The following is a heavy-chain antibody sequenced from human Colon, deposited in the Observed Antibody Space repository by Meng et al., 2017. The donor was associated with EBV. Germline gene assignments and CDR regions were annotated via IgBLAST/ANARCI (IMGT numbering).Heavy chain of an antibody. CDR3: ARDGGVTHIP. CDR2: IYHNGQT. Sequence: QVRLQESGEGLVKPSGTLSLTCAVSGTSISTSNWWSWIRQSPGEGLEWIGAIYHNGQTNYNPSLKSRVSMSVDESKNEFSLNLKSVTAADTAVYYCARDGGVTHIPWGQGVLVTVSS. D-gene: IGHD2-8*02. CDR1: GTSISTSNW. J-gene: IGHJ5*02. V-gene: IGHV4-4*02.